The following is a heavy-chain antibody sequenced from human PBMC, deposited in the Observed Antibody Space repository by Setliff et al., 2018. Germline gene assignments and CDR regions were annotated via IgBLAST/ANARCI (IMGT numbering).Heavy chain of an antibody. Sequence: SVKVSCKASGGAFSNYGITWVRQAPGQGLEWMGGIIPIFGTTTYPQKFQGRVTITTDESTSTGYMELSSLSSGDTAVYYGARESVVVVTTTKYYYTMDVWGEGTTVTVSS. CDR2: IIPIFGTT. J-gene: IGHJ6*03. V-gene: IGHV1-69*05. CDR3: ARESVVVVTTTKYYYTMDV. CDR1: GGAFSNYG. D-gene: IGHD2-21*02.